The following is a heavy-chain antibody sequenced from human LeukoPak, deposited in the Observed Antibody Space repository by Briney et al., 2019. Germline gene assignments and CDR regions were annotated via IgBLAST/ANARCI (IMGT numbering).Heavy chain of an antibody. CDR1: GYSISTGYF. D-gene: IGHD3-16*01. CDR2: IFHTGST. CDR3: ASPRGTYIDY. J-gene: IGHJ4*02. V-gene: IGHV4-38-2*01. Sequence: PSETLSLTCAVSGYSISTGYFWGWIRQSPGPGLEWIGSIFHTGSTAYNPSFKRRATLSVDTSKNEFSLKLTSVNATDTAIYYCASPRGTYIDYWGQGILVTVSS.